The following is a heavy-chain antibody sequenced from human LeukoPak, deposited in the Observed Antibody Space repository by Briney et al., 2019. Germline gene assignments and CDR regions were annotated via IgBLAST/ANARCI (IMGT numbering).Heavy chain of an antibody. CDR1: GFTFSTYS. D-gene: IGHD3-3*01. Sequence: GGSLRLSCAVSGFTFSTYSMTWVRQAPGKGLEWVSSISSSSRNTYYADSVKGRFTISRDNAKNSLYLQMDSLRAEDTAVYYCARGGTFGVDISDYWGQGTLVTVSS. V-gene: IGHV3-21*01. J-gene: IGHJ4*02. CDR3: ARGGTFGVDISDY. CDR2: ISSSSRNT.